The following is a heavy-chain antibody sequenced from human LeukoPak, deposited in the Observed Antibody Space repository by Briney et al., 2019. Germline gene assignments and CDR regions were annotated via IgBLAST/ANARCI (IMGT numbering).Heavy chain of an antibody. CDR2: ISGSGGST. CDR3: ARTYCSGGSCHPRGYYFDY. J-gene: IGHJ4*02. D-gene: IGHD2-15*01. V-gene: IGHV3-23*01. CDR1: GFTFSSYA. Sequence: GGSLRLSCAASGFTFSSYAMSWVRQAPGKGLEWVSAISGSGGSTYYADSVKGRFTISRDNSKNTLYLQMNSLRAEDTAVYYCARTYCSGGSCHPRGYYFDYWGQGTLVTVSS.